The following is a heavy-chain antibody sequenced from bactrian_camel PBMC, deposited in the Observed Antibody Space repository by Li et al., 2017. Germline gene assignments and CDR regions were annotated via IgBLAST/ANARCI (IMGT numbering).Heavy chain of an antibody. CDR3: AAEIWVHDGDCRTSGD. V-gene: IGHV3S53*01. CDR2: LTRDGTK. CDR1: TLYYTTYC. Sequence: HVQLVESGGGSVHAGGSLRLSCAASTLYYTTYCMGWSRQAPGGQREGIATLTRDGTKRYKDSVQGRFTISRDNTQSILYLEMNNLAPEDTAVYYCAAEIWVHDGDCRTSGDWGQGTQVTVS. D-gene: IGHD7*01. J-gene: IGHJ4*01.